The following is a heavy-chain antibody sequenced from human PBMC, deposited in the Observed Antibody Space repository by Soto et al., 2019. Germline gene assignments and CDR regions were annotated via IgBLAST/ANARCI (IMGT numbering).Heavy chain of an antibody. CDR2: SSASGRSR. D-gene: IGHD6-19*01. CDR1: GIELSNYA. J-gene: IGHJ4*02. CDR3: AKDGNWLDVYFDV. V-gene: IGHV3-23*01. Sequence: GGSLRLSCVASGIELSNYAMSWVRQVPGKGLEWVSISSASGRSRYHADSVKGRFTISRDNSKNTLYLHMTNLRAEDTAVYYCAKDGNWLDVYFDVWGQGTPVTVSS.